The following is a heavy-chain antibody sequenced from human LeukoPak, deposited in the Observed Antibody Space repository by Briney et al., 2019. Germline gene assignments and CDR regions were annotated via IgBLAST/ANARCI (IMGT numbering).Heavy chain of an antibody. V-gene: IGHV3-15*01. CDR2: IRSKTDGGTA. J-gene: IGHJ4*02. CDR1: GFTFSNPW. Sequence: PGGSLRLSCAASGFTFSNPWMSWVRQAPGKGLEWVGRIRSKTDGGTADHAAPVKDRIIISRDDSKNTLYLQMNSLKNEDTAVYYCTTGTYWGQGTLVTVSS. CDR3: TTGTY.